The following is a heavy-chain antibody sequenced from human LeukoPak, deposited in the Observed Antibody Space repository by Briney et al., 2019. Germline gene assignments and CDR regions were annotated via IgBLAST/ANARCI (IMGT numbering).Heavy chain of an antibody. CDR1: GDTFSSYA. J-gene: IGHJ4*02. V-gene: IGHV1-69*01. D-gene: IGHD4-11*01. Sequence: SVKVSCKASGDTFSSYAISWVRQAPGQGLEWMGGIIPIFGTANYAQKFQGRVTITADESTSTAYMELSSLRSEDTAVYYCAREQASVTTPDYWGQGTLVTVSS. CDR2: IIPIFGTA. CDR3: AREQASVTTPDY.